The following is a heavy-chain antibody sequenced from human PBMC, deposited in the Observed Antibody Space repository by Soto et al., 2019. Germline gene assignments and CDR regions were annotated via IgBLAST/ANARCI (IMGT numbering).Heavy chain of an antibody. V-gene: IGHV4-34*01. CDR2: INHSGST. J-gene: IGHJ4*02. CDR1: GGSFSGYY. D-gene: IGHD1-26*01. Sequence: SETLSLTCAVYGGSFSGYYWSWIRQPPGKGLEWIGEINHSGSTNYNPSLKSRVTISVDTSKNQFSLKLSSVTAADTAVYYCARGLGGATLEGFDYWGQGTLGTVSS. CDR3: ARGLGGATLEGFDY.